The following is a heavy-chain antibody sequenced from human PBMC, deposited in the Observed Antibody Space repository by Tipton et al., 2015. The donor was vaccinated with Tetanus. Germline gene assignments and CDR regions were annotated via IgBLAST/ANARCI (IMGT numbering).Heavy chain of an antibody. J-gene: IGHJ6*02. V-gene: IGHV4-39*07. Sequence: TLSLTCTVSGGSISSSSYYWGWIRQPPGKGLGWIGSIYYSGSTYYNPSLKSRVTISVDTSKNQFSLKLSSVTAADTAVYYCVRAQASYSSGWLDYYYYYGMDVWGQGTTVTVSS. D-gene: IGHD6-13*01. CDR2: IYYSGST. CDR1: GGSISSSSYY. CDR3: VRAQASYSSGWLDYYYYYGMDV.